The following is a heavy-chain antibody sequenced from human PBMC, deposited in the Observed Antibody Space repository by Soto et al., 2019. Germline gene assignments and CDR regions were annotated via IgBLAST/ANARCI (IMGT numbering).Heavy chain of an antibody. Sequence: GGSLRLSCAASGFTFSSYSMNWVRQAPGKGLEWVSYISSSSSTIYYADSVKGRFTISRDNAKNSLYLQMNSLRAEDTAVYYCARDFAPRIGPRAPGGWFDPWGQGTLVTVSS. J-gene: IGHJ5*02. V-gene: IGHV3-48*01. CDR3: ARDFAPRIGPRAPGGWFDP. CDR2: ISSSSSTI. CDR1: GFTFSSYS. D-gene: IGHD1-26*01.